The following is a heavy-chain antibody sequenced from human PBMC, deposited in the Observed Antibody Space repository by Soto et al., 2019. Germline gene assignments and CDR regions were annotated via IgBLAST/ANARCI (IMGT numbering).Heavy chain of an antibody. CDR3: ARDHKATVTDFDY. CDR2: ISAYNGNT. J-gene: IGHJ4*02. V-gene: IGHV1-18*03. CDR1: DYTVTSYG. Sequence: GASVKVSCTASDYTVTSYGISWVRQAPGQGLEWMGWISAYNGNTNYAQKLQGRVTMTTDTSTSTAYMELRSLRSDDMAVYYCARDHKATVTDFDYWGQGTLVTVSS. D-gene: IGHD4-17*01.